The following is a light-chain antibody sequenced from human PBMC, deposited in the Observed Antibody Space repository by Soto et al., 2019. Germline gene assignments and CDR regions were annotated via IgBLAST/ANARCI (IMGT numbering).Light chain of an antibody. CDR1: QSIRSS. Sequence: EIVLTQSPATLSLSPGERATLSCRASQSIRSSLAWYQQKPGQTPRLLIYDAYKRATGIPARFGGSGSGTDFTLTISRLEPEDFAVYYCQQRTNWPPWTFGQGTKVEVK. J-gene: IGKJ1*01. V-gene: IGKV3-11*01. CDR2: DAY. CDR3: QQRTNWPPWT.